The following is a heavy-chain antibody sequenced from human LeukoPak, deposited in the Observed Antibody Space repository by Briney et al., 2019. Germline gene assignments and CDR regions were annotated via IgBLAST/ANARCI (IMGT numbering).Heavy chain of an antibody. CDR2: IYYSGST. CDR1: GGSISSSSYY. Sequence: SETLSLTCTVSGGSISSSSYYWGWIRQPPGKGLEWIGSIYYSGSTYYNPSLKSRVTISVDTSKNQFSLKLSSVTAADTAVYYCARVSYSSGWYNRAFDYWGQGTLVTVSS. CDR3: ARVSYSSGWYNRAFDY. J-gene: IGHJ4*02. V-gene: IGHV4-39*07. D-gene: IGHD6-19*01.